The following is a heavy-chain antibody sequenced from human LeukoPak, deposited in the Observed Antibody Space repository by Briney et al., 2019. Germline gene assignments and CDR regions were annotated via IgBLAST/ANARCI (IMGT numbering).Heavy chain of an antibody. CDR1: GFTISSYG. V-gene: IGHV3-33*01. CDR3: ARDESDEGWFDP. Sequence: GTPMRLSCASSGFTISSYGMHWVRQAPDKGLEWVAVIWYDGSNKYYADAVKGRFTISRDNSENTLYLQMNSLRAEDTAVYYCARDESDEGWFDPWGQGTLVTVSS. D-gene: IGHD2-21*02. CDR2: IWYDGSNK. J-gene: IGHJ5*02.